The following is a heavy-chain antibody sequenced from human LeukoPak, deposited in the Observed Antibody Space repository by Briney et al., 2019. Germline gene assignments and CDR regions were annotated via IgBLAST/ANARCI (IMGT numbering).Heavy chain of an antibody. CDR3: AGDSGRRLDY. J-gene: IGHJ4*02. CDR1: GFPFSTYW. D-gene: IGHD6-25*01. Sequence: PGGPLSLSCAASGFPFSTYWMHWVRQVPGQGLVWVSHINGDGSKINYVDSVKGRFTISRDNAKNTLYVQMNSLRAEDTGVYYCAGDSGRRLDYWGQGILVTVSS. CDR2: INGDGSKI. V-gene: IGHV3-74*01.